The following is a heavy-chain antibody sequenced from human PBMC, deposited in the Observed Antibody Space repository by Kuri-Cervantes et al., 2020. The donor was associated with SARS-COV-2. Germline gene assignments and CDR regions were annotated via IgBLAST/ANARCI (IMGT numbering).Heavy chain of an antibody. Sequence: GESLKISCVASGFTFSSYAMSWVRQAPGKGLEWVSAISGSGGSTYYADSVKGRFSISRDNSKNTLYLQMNILRAEVTDVNYCAKDRIDSRISPTDYWGQGSLVTVSS. CDR1: GFTFSSYA. J-gene: IGHJ4*02. D-gene: IGHD2-21*01. V-gene: IGHV3-23*01. CDR2: ISGSGGST. CDR3: AKDRIDSRISPTDY.